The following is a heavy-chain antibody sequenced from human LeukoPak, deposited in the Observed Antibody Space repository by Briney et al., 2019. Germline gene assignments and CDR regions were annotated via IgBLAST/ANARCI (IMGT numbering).Heavy chain of an antibody. D-gene: IGHD4-11*01. CDR3: TREDHSNYNY. Sequence: GGSLRLSCAASGFTSSSHWVHWVRQAPGKGLVWVSRISSDGGSINYADSVKGRFTISRDNAKNTLYLQMSSLRAEDTAVYYCTREDHSNYNYWGQGTLVTVSS. CDR1: GFTSSSHW. J-gene: IGHJ4*02. CDR2: ISSDGGSI. V-gene: IGHV3-74*01.